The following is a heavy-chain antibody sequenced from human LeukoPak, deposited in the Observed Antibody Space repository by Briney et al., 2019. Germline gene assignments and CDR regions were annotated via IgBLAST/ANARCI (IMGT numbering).Heavy chain of an antibody. CDR1: GGSFSGYY. D-gene: IGHD3-22*01. J-gene: IGHJ6*03. CDR2: ISHFGST. CDR3: ARTNYYDNSGYREYYYMDV. Sequence: SETLSLTCAVYGGSFSGYYWSWIRQPPGKGLEWIGEISHFGSTNYNPSLKSRVIISVDTSKNQFSLKLNSVAAADTAVYYVARTNYYDNSGYREYYYMDVWGKGTSVSVSS. V-gene: IGHV4-34*01.